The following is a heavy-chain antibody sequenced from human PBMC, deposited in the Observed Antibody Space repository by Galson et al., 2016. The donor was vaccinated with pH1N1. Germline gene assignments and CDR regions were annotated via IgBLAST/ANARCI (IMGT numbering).Heavy chain of an antibody. V-gene: IGHV3-7*04. CDR3: VRAIGAKSAY. J-gene: IGHJ4*02. CDR1: GFSFSSYW. CDR2: IKQDGTEK. Sequence: SLRLSCAASGFSFSSYWMSWVRQAPGKGLEWVANIKQDGTEKYYVASVKGRFTISRDNAKNSLYLQMNSLRVEDTAVNYCVRAIGAKSAYWGQGTLVTVST. D-gene: IGHD4/OR15-4a*01.